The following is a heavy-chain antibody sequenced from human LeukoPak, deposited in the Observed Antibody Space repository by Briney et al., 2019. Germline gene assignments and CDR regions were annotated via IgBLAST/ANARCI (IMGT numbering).Heavy chain of an antibody. CDR2: ISYSGDT. CDR1: SGPVSRYY. CDR3: ARLVVPTAPFGN. Sequence: RSSETLSLTCTLSSGPVSRYYWAWIRQPPGKGREWIGYISYSGDTNYNPSFRSRVTISIDRSKHQFSLKLTSVTAADTAVFYCARLVVPTAPFGNWGQGTLVTVSS. D-gene: IGHD1-1*01. J-gene: IGHJ4*02. V-gene: IGHV4-59*08.